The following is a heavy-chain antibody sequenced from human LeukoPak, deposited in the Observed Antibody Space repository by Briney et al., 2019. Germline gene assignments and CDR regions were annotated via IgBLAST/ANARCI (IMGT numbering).Heavy chain of an antibody. CDR2: IYYSGST. Sequence: SETLSLTCTVSGGSISSSSYYWGWLRQPPGKGLEWIGSIYYSGSTYYNPSLKSRVTISVDTSKNQFSLKLSSMTAADTAVYYCARHLAETYSSGWYSPGFDYWGQGTLVTVSS. D-gene: IGHD6-19*01. CDR1: GGSISSSSYY. J-gene: IGHJ4*02. CDR3: ARHLAETYSSGWYSPGFDY. V-gene: IGHV4-39*01.